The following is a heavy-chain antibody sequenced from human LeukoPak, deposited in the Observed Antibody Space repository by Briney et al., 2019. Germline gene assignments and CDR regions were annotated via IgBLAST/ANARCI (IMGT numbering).Heavy chain of an antibody. CDR2: ISAYNGNT. CDR1: GYTFTSYG. Sequence: ASVKVSCKASGYTFTSYGISWVRQAPGQGLEWMGWISAYNGNTNYAQKLQGRVTMTTDTSTSTAYMELSSLRSEDTAVYYCARLGYYYDSSGYSPPFDYWGQGTLVTVSS. V-gene: IGHV1-18*01. J-gene: IGHJ4*02. CDR3: ARLGYYYDSSGYSPPFDY. D-gene: IGHD3-22*01.